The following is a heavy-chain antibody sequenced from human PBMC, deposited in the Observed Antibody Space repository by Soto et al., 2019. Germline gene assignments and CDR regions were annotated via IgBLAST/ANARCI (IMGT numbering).Heavy chain of an antibody. Sequence: QVQLVQCGAEVKKPGSSVRVSCKASGTIFSSYTISWVRQAPGQGLEWMGRIIPILGETNSAQKFQGRVTLTADKSTNTAYMELKSLRLEDTAVYYCARGLGGRMDDWGQGTTVTVSS. D-gene: IGHD3-16*01. CDR3: ARGLGGRMDD. CDR2: IIPILGET. CDR1: GTIFSSYT. J-gene: IGHJ6*02. V-gene: IGHV1-69*08.